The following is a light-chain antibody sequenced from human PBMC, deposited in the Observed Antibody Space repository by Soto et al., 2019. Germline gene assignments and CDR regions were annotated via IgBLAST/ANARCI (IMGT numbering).Light chain of an antibody. Sequence: EIVLTQSPGTLSLSPGERATLSCRSSQSVSSNYLAWYQQKPDQAPRLVIYDVSGRATGIPDRFSGSGSGTAFTLTISGLEPDDFQVYYCQHYGSSQTFGQGTKVEIK. CDR1: QSVSSNY. CDR3: QHYGSSQT. V-gene: IGKV3-20*01. J-gene: IGKJ1*01. CDR2: DVS.